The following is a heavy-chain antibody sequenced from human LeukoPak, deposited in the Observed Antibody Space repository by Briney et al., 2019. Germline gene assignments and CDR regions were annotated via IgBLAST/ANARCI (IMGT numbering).Heavy chain of an antibody. D-gene: IGHD3-10*01. J-gene: IGHJ4*02. CDR3: AKDEGSGSYSLDY. V-gene: IGHV3-43*01. CDR2: ISWDGGST. Sequence: GGSLRLSCAASGFTFDDYTMHWVRQAPGKGLEWVSLISWDGGSTYYADSVKGRFTISRDNSKNSLYLQMNSLRTEDTALYYCAKDEGSGSYSLDYWGQGTLVTVSS. CDR1: GFTFDDYT.